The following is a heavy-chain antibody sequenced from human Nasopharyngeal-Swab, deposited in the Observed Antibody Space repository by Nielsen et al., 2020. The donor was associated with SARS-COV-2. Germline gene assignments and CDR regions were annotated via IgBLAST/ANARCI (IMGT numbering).Heavy chain of an antibody. D-gene: IGHD6-19*01. CDR2: INHSGST. CDR1: GGSFSGYY. Sequence: ETLSLTCAVYGGSFSGYYWSWIRQPPGKGLEWIGEINHSGSTNYNPSLKSRVTISVDTSKNQFSLKLSSVTAADTAVYYCARAKPGIAVAGSGWVDYWGQGTLVTVSS. V-gene: IGHV4-34*01. CDR3: ARAKPGIAVAGSGWVDY. J-gene: IGHJ4*02.